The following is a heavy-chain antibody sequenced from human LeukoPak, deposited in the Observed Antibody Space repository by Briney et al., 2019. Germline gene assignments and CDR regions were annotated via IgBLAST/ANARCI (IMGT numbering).Heavy chain of an antibody. CDR2: SRNKANSYTT. D-gene: IGHD1-26*01. V-gene: IGHV3-72*01. J-gene: IGHJ3*02. Sequence: PGGFLRLSCAASGFIFNDYYLDWVRQAPGKGLEWVGRSRNKANSYTTVYAASVKGRFTVSRDDSKDSLYLEMNSLKTEDTAVYYCARVTVGATGDAFDIWGQGTVVTVSS. CDR3: ARVTVGATGDAFDI. CDR1: GFIFNDYY.